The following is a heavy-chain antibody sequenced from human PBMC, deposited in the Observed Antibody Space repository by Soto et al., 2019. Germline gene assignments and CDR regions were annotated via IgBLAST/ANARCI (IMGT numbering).Heavy chain of an antibody. V-gene: IGHV4-39*01. CDR3: ARHVDSGADY. CDR2: IYYSGST. Sequence: SETLSLTCTVSGGSISSSSYYWGWIRQPPGKGLEWIGSIYYSGSTYYNPSLKSRVTISVDTSKNQFSLKLSSVTAADTAVYYCARHVDSGADYWGQGTLVTVSS. J-gene: IGHJ4*02. CDR1: GGSISSSSYY. D-gene: IGHD2-15*01.